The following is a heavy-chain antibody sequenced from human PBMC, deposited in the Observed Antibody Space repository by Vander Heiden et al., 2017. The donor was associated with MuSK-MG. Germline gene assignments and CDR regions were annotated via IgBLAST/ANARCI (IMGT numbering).Heavy chain of an antibody. CDR1: GGSISNYY. Sequence: QVQLRESGPGLVKPSETLSLTLTVSGGSISNYYWSWIRHPPGKALEWIGSLYNTGSTNYNPSLKGRVTISVDTSKSQFSRKLTSVTAADTAVYYCAGDHSSTRFDPWGQGTLVTVSS. V-gene: IGHV4-59*03. CDR2: LYNTGST. D-gene: IGHD2-2*01. J-gene: IGHJ5*02. CDR3: AGDHSSTRFDP.